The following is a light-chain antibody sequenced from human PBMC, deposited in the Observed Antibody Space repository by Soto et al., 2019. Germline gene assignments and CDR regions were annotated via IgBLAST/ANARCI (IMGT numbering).Light chain of an antibody. J-gene: IGKJ1*01. V-gene: IGKV3-20*01. Sequence: EIVLTQSPGTLSLSPGERATLSCRASQTVSSSFLAWYQQTPVQAPRLLIYAASSRATGIPDRFSGSGSGTDFTLTISRLEPEDFAVYYCQQYGNSPQTFGQGTKVDIK. CDR1: QTVSSSF. CDR3: QQYGNSPQT. CDR2: AAS.